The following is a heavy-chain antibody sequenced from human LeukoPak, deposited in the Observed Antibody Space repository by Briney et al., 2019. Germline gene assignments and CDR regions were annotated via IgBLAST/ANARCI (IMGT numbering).Heavy chain of an antibody. CDR3: ARDLPYYDILTGYYDCYYMDV. V-gene: IGHV3-7*01. J-gene: IGHJ6*03. CDR2: IKQDGSEK. CDR1: GFTFSSYW. D-gene: IGHD3-9*01. Sequence: GGSLRLSCAASGFTFSSYWMSWVRQAPGKGLEWVANIKQDGSEKYYVDSVKGRFTISRDNAKNSLYLQMNSLRAEDTAVYYCARDLPYYDILTGYYDCYYMDVWGKGTTVTVSS.